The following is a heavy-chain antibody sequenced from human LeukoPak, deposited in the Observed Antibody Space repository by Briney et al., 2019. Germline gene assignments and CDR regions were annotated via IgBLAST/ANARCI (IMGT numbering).Heavy chain of an antibody. J-gene: IGHJ4*02. V-gene: IGHV3-7*01. Sequence: GGSLRLSCAASGFTYSSYWMSWVRQAPGKGLEWVANIKQDGSEKYYVDSVKGRFTISRDNAKNSLYLQMNSLRAEDTTVYYCARDYRGYRAPYYFDYWGQGTLVTVSS. D-gene: IGHD2-15*01. CDR2: IKQDGSEK. CDR1: GFTYSSYW. CDR3: ARDYRGYRAPYYFDY.